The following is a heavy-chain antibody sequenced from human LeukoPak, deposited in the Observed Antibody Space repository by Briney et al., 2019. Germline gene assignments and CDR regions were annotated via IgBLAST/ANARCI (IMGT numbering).Heavy chain of an antibody. CDR2: IYYSGTT. CDR1: GGSIDSNS. CDR3: ARRSSSWKNWFDP. J-gene: IGHJ5*02. Sequence: SETLSLTCTVSGGSIDSNSWTWIRQPPGKGLEWIGYIYYSGTTNYNPSLKSRVTMSVDTSKNQFSLKLSSVTAADTAVYYCARRSSSWKNWFDPWAREPWSPSPQ. V-gene: IGHV4-59*01. D-gene: IGHD6-13*01.